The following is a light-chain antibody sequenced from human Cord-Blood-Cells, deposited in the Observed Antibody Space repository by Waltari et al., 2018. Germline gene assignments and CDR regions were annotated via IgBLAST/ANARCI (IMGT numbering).Light chain of an antibody. CDR3: QQSYSTSPIT. Sequence: DIQMTQSPSSLSASVGDRVTITSRASHSISRYLNWDQQKPGKAPKLLIYAAASLQSGVPSRFSGSGSGTDFTRTISSLQPEDFATYYCQQSYSTSPITFGQGTRLEIK. V-gene: IGKV1-39*01. CDR1: HSISRY. J-gene: IGKJ5*01. CDR2: AAA.